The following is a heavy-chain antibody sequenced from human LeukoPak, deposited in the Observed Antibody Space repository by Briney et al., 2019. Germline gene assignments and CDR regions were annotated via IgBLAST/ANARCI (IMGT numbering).Heavy chain of an antibody. CDR3: PSVGQVDC. J-gene: IGHJ4*02. CDR1: GFTFSSYA. D-gene: IGHD3-16*01. Sequence: PGRPLRLSCAASGFTFSSYAMHGVRQAPGKGLEGGAVISYDGSNKYYADSVKGRFTISRDNSKNTLYLQMNSRRAEDSAVYYSPSVGQVDCGGQGTLVTVSS. V-gene: IGHV3-30-3*01. CDR2: ISYDGSNK.